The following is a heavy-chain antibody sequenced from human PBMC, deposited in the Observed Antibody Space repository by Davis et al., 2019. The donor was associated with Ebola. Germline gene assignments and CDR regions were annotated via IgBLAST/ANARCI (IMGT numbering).Heavy chain of an antibody. Sequence: GGSLRLSFAASGFTVSSNYMSCVRHAPGKGLEWVSVIYSGGSTYYADSVKGRFTISRDNSKNTLYLQMNSLRAEDTAVYYCATGIMITLGGWDYWGQGTLVTVSS. CDR1: GFTVSSNY. CDR2: IYSGGST. D-gene: IGHD3-16*01. CDR3: ATGIMITLGGWDY. J-gene: IGHJ4*02. V-gene: IGHV3-53*01.